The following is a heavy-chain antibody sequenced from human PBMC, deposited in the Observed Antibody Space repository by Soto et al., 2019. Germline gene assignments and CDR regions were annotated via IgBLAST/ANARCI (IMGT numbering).Heavy chain of an antibody. D-gene: IGHD3-16*02. CDR2: ISSSSSYI. J-gene: IGHJ3*02. V-gene: IGHV3-21*01. Sequence: PGGSLRLSCAASGFTFSSYSMNWVRQAPGKGLEWVSSISSSSSYIYYADSVKGRFTISRDNAKNSLYLQMNSLRAEDTAVYYCARDSRDPYVWGSYRYLVAFDIWGQGTMVTVSS. CDR1: GFTFSSYS. CDR3: ARDSRDPYVWGSYRYLVAFDI.